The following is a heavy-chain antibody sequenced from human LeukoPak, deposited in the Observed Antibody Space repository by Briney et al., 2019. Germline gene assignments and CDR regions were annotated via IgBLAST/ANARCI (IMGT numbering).Heavy chain of an antibody. CDR3: ARHDGRSGGTMGALDS. D-gene: IGHD4-23*01. J-gene: IGHJ4*02. V-gene: IGHV4-39*01. CDR1: GGSISSGSHH. Sequence: PSETLSLTCTVSGGSISSGSHHWGWFRQSPGKGLEWIGSIYDSRTIYYNPSLNGRVTISAVTSKNQFSLQLNSVTAADTAVYYCARHDGRSGGTMGALDSWGQGSLVTVSS. CDR2: IYDSRTI.